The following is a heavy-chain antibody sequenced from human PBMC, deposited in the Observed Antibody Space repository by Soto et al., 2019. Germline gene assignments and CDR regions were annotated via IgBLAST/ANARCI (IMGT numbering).Heavy chain of an antibody. D-gene: IGHD3-9*01. V-gene: IGHV4-31*03. CDR2: IYYSGST. J-gene: IGHJ4*02. CDR3: ARGRHLRSFDWLPFDY. Sequence: QVQLQESGPGLVKPSQTLSLTCTVSGGSISSGGYYWSWIRQHPGKGLEWIGYIYYSGSTYYNPSLKSRVTTSVDTSKHQFSLKLRSVTAADTAVYYCARGRHLRSFDWLPFDYWGQGTLVTVSS. CDR1: GGSISSGGYY.